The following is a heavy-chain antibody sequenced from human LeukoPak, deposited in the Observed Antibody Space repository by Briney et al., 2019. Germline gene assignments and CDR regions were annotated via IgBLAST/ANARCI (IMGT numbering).Heavy chain of an antibody. CDR1: GYNFTNYW. CDR3: ARRRDGYNYVGTDY. Sequence: GESLKISCKGSGYNFTNYWIGWVRQMPGKGLEWMGIIYPGDSDTTYSPSFQGQVTISADKSISAAYLQWSSLKASDTAMYYCARRRDGYNYVGTDYWGQGTLVTVSS. V-gene: IGHV5-51*01. D-gene: IGHD5-24*01. CDR2: IYPGDSDT. J-gene: IGHJ4*02.